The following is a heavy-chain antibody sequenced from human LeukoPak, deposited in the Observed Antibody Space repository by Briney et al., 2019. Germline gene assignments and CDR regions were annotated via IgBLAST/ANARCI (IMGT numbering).Heavy chain of an antibody. Sequence: ASVNLSCKASGYTFTSYGISWVRQAPGQGLEWIGWISAYNGNTNYAQKLQGRVTMTTDTSTSTAYMELRSLRSDDTAVYYCARDYLSSWSYYYYYMDVWGKGTTVTVSS. CDR3: ARDYLSSWSYYYYYMDV. CDR2: ISAYNGNT. CDR1: GYTFTSYG. J-gene: IGHJ6*03. D-gene: IGHD6-13*01. V-gene: IGHV1-18*01.